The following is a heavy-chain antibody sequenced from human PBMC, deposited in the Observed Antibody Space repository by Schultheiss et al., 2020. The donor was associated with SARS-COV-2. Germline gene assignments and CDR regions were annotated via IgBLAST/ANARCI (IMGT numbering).Heavy chain of an antibody. CDR2: INAGNGNT. V-gene: IGHV1-3*01. Sequence: ASVKVSCKASGYTFTSYAMHWVRQAPGQRLEWMGWINAGNGNTKYSQKFQGRVTITRDTSASTAYMELSSLRSEDTAVYYCARALYDSSGYYYYYYGMDVWGQGTTVTSP. CDR3: ARALYDSSGYYYYYYGMDV. J-gene: IGHJ6*02. D-gene: IGHD3-22*01. CDR1: GYTFTSYA.